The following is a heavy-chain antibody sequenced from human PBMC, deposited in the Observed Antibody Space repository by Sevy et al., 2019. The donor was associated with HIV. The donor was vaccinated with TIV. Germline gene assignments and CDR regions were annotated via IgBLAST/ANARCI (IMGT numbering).Heavy chain of an antibody. V-gene: IGHV3-23*01. CDR1: GFTFSKYS. J-gene: IGHJ4*02. Sequence: GGALRLSCEASGFTFSKYSMSWVRQAPGRGLEWVSTFSFGCGRINYADSVKGRFTISRDDSKNTLYLQMNSLRAEDTAVYYCAREGCTKPHDYWGQGTLVTVSS. CDR2: FSFGCGRI. CDR3: AREGCTKPHDY. D-gene: IGHD2-8*01.